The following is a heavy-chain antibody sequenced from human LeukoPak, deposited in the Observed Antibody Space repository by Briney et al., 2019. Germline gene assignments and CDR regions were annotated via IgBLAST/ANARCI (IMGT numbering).Heavy chain of an antibody. CDR1: GYTFTGYY. CDR3: ARLNWNYRGNWFDP. J-gene: IGHJ5*02. V-gene: IGHV1-2*02. D-gene: IGHD1-7*01. Sequence: ASVKVSCKASGYTFTGYYMHWVRQAPGQGLEWMGWINPNSGGTNYAQKFQGRVTMTRDTSISTAYMELSRLRSDDTAVYYCARLNWNYRGNWFDPWGQGTLVTVSS. CDR2: INPNSGGT.